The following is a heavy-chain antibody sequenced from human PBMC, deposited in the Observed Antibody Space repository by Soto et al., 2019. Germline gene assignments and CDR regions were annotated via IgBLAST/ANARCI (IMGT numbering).Heavy chain of an antibody. CDR1: GGTFSSYT. J-gene: IGHJ5*02. V-gene: IGHV1-69*02. D-gene: IGHD3-16*01. Sequence: QVQLLQSGAGVKKPGSSVKVSCKASGGTFSSYTISWVRQAPGQGLEWMGRIIPILGIANYAQKFQGRVTITADKSTSTAYMERSSLRPEDTAVDYGARGPGTGGAGGWFDPWGQGSLVTVS. CDR3: ARGPGTGGAGGWFDP. CDR2: IIPILGIA.